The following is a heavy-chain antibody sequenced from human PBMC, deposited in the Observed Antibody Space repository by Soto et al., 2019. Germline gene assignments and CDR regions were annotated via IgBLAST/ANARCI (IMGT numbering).Heavy chain of an antibody. J-gene: IGHJ6*03. CDR3: ARQYSSSWYQGYYYYYMDV. V-gene: IGHV1-18*01. D-gene: IGHD6-13*01. Sequence: QVQLVQSGAEVKKPGASVKVSCKASGYTFTSYGISWVRQAPGQGLEWMGWISAYNGNTNYAQKLQGRVTMTTDTTTSTAYMELRRLRSDDTAVYYCARQYSSSWYQGYYYYYMDVWGKGTTVTVSS. CDR1: GYTFTSYG. CDR2: ISAYNGNT.